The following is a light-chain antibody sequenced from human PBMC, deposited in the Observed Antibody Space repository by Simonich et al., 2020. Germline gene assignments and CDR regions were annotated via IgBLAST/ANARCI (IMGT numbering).Light chain of an antibody. J-gene: IGLJ1*01. Sequence: QSALTQPASVSGSPGQSITISCTGTSSDVGGYNYVSWYHQHPGKAPKLMIYDFSKRPSGVSNRFSGSKSGNTASLTISGLQAEDEADYYCSSYTSSSTYVFGTGTKVTVL. V-gene: IGLV2-14*01. CDR1: SSDVGGYNY. CDR2: DFS. CDR3: SSYTSSSTYV.